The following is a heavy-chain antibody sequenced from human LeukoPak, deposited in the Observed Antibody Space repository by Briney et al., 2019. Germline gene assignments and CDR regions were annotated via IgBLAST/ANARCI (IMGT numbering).Heavy chain of an antibody. V-gene: IGHV1-3*04. CDR3: ARDYSSGWSFDF. J-gene: IGHJ4*02. CDR2: INTGNGNI. Sequence: ASVKVSCKASGYTFTNYPMHWVRQAPGQRLVWVGWINTGNGNIKYSQKFQGRVIITRDTSANTAYMELSSLRSEDTAIYYCARDYSSGWSFDFWGQGALVTVSS. CDR1: GYTFTNYP. D-gene: IGHD6-19*01.